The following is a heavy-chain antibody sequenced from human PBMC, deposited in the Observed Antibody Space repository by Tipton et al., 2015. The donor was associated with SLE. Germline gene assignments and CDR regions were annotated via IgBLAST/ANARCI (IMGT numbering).Heavy chain of an antibody. CDR3: ARSLDAAALFDY. V-gene: IGHV4-61*02. CDR1: GGSMTTGSYF. Sequence: TLSLTCTVSGGSMTTGSYFWTWIRQPAGKGPEYIGRIYSTGDINYNPALKSRVTILADTSKDQFSLKLSSVTAADTAMYYCARSLDAAALFDYWGQGALVTVSS. CDR2: IYSTGDI. J-gene: IGHJ4*02. D-gene: IGHD2-2*01.